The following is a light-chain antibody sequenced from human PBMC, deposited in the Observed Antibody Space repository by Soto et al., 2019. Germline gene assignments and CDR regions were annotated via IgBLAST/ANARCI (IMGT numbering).Light chain of an antibody. V-gene: IGKV3-11*01. CDR2: DVS. CDR1: QSVSGY. Sequence: PGQRATLSCRTSQSVSGYLAWYQQIPGQAPRLLIYDVSNRATGIPARFSGSGSGTDFTLIISSLEPEDFAVYYCQQRYILPRTFGQGTKVEIK. J-gene: IGKJ1*01. CDR3: QQRYILPRT.